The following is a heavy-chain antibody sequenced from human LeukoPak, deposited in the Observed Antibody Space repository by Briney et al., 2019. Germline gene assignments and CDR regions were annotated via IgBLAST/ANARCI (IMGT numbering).Heavy chain of an antibody. CDR3: ARDRYSGCDSRRFDP. CDR2: IYYSGST. Sequence: PSETLSLTCTVSGGSISSGGYYWSWIRQRPGKGLEWIGYIYYSGSTYYNPSLKSRVTISVDTSKNQFSLKLSSVTAADTAVYYCARDRYSGCDSRRFDPWGQGTLVTVSS. V-gene: IGHV4-31*03. J-gene: IGHJ5*02. D-gene: IGHD5-12*01. CDR1: GGSISSGGYY.